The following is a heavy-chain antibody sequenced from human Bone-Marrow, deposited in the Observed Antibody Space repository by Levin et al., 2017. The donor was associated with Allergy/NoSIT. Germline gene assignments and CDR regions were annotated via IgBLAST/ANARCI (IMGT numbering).Heavy chain of an antibody. CDR3: AKSGTYSSWSGAVAI. Sequence: SLKISCSASGFTFASYAMHWVRQAPGRGLEWVSSISWNTGNIDYADSVKGRFTISRDNAKNSLYLQLNSLRAEDTALYYCAKSGTYSSWSGAVAIWGQGTMVSVSS. J-gene: IGHJ3*02. CDR2: ISWNTGNI. V-gene: IGHV3-9*01. CDR1: GFTFASYA. D-gene: IGHD6-6*01.